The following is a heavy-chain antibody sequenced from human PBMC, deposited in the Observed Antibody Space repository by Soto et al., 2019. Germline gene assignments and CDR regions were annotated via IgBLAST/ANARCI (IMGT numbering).Heavy chain of an antibody. J-gene: IGHJ5*02. CDR3: ARGVPYHRAAAGIRWFDP. Sequence: VQLVQSGAEVKKPGASVKVSCKASGYTFTSYAMHWVRQAPGQRLEWMGWINAGNGNTKYSQKFQGRVTITRDTYASTAYMELSSLRSEDTAVYYCARGVPYHRAAAGIRWFDPWGQGTLVTVSS. CDR1: GYTFTSYA. D-gene: IGHD6-13*01. V-gene: IGHV1-3*01. CDR2: INAGNGNT.